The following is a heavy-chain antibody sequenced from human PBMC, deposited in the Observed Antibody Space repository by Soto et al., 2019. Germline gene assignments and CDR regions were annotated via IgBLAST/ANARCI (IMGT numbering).Heavy chain of an antibody. CDR1: GYIFTSYG. J-gene: IGHJ4*02. CDR2: INPYTATT. D-gene: IGHD2-21*02. CDR3: ARGRIVVVTANDY. V-gene: IGHV1-18*01. Sequence: QVQLVQSGAEVKKPGASVKVSCKASGYIFTSYGISWVRQAPGQGLEWVGWINPYTATTNYAQNPQGRVTMTTDTSTTTVYMELRSLRSDDTAVYYCARGRIVVVTANDYWGQGTLVTVSS.